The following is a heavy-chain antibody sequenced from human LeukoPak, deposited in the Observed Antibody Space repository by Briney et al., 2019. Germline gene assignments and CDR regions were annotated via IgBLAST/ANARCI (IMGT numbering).Heavy chain of an antibody. D-gene: IGHD5-24*01. CDR1: GFTFSRYW. Sequence: GGSLRLSCAASGFTFSRYWMSWVRQAPGKGLEYMANIKEDGSEKYYVDSVKGRFTISRDNSKNTLYLQMNSLRAEDTAVYYCAKGIASDGYNFNRFDYWGQGTLVTVSS. V-gene: IGHV3-7*05. CDR3: AKGIASDGYNFNRFDY. CDR2: IKEDGSEK. J-gene: IGHJ4*02.